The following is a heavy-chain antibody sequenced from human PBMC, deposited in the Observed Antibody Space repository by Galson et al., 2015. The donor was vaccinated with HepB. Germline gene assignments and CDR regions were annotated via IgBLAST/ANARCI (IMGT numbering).Heavy chain of an antibody. CDR2: IRSKASNYAT. CDR1: GFTFSGSA. V-gene: IGHV3-73*01. J-gene: IGHJ4*02. CDR3: TRLGDLSAYSSG. D-gene: IGHD6-25*01. Sequence: SLRLSCAASGFTFSGSAIHWVRQTSVKGLEWVGRIRSKASNYATPYAASLKGRFTISREDTKNTAYRHMKSLKTEDTAVYYCTRLGDLSAYSSGWGQGTLVTVSS.